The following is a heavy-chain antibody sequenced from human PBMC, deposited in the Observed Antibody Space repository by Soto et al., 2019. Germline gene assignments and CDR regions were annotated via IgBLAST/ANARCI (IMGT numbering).Heavy chain of an antibody. CDR3: ATMRRYGGLASTSYFYYGMDV. D-gene: IGHD6-19*01. CDR1: GDTFTSYG. Sequence: QVQLVQSGAEVKEPGASVKVSCTASGDTFTSYGVSWVRQAPGQGLEWMGWITAYNDNTNYAQKLQGRVTMTTDTSTSTAYRERRSLRSDDTAVYYCATMRRYGGLASTSYFYYGMDVWCQGTPVTVSS. CDR2: ITAYNDNT. V-gene: IGHV1-18*01. J-gene: IGHJ6*02.